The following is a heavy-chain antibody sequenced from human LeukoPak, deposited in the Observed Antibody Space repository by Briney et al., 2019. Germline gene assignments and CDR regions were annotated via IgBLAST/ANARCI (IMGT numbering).Heavy chain of an antibody. CDR1: GDSISSYY. D-gene: IGHD6-13*01. CDR2: IYHSGSS. V-gene: IGHV4-59*01. CDR3: ARTNLKPAGTYWYYYGMDV. J-gene: IGHJ6*02. Sequence: PSETLSLTCTVSGDSISSYYWSWIRQPPGKGLEWIGDIYHSGSSNYNASLKSRVTISVDTSKNQFSLRLTSVTAADTDVYYCARTNLKPAGTYWYYYGMDVWGQGTTVTVSS.